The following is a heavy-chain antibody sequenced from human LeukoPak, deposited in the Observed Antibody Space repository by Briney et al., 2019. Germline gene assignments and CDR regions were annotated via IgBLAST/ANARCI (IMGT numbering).Heavy chain of an antibody. J-gene: IGHJ6*03. CDR3: ARDGVTRRYNMYFYMDV. D-gene: IGHD1-1*01. CDR2: VAYDGSSK. Sequence: GGTLRLSCAASGFTFSTYAMSWVRQAPGKGLEWVAFVAYDGSSKYYRDSVKGRFIISKDYSTNTLYLQMDSLRGDDTAVYYCARDGVTRRYNMYFYMDVWGKGTTVTVSS. CDR1: GFTFSTYA. V-gene: IGHV3-30*03.